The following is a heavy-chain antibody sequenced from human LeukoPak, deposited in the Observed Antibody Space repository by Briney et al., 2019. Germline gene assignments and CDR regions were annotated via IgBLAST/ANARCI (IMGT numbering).Heavy chain of an antibody. D-gene: IGHD3-16*02. CDR2: IYYSGST. Sequence: PSETLSLTCAVYGGSFSGYYWSWIRQPPGKGLDWIGYIYYSGSTTYNPSLKSRVTISIDTSKNQFALKLSSVTAADTAAYYCARGLGGSYRYTLGYWGRGTLVTVSS. CDR1: GGSFSGYY. CDR3: ARGLGGSYRYTLGY. J-gene: IGHJ4*02. V-gene: IGHV4-59*01.